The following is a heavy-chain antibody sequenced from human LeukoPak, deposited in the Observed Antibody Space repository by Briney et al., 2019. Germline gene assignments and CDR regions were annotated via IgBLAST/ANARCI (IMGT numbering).Heavy chain of an antibody. CDR1: GGSISSYY. CDR3: ARTMTTHDNDAFDI. CDR2: IYYSGST. J-gene: IGHJ3*02. V-gene: IGHV4-59*01. Sequence: SETLSLTCTVSGGSISSYYWSWIRQPPGKGLEWIGYIYYSGSTNYNPSLKSRVTISVDTSKNQFSLKLSSVTAADTAVYYCARTMTTHDNDAFDIWGQGTMVTVSS. D-gene: IGHD4-17*01.